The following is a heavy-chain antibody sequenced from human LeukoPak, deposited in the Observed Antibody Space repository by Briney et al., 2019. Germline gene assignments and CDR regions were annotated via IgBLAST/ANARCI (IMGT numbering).Heavy chain of an antibody. Sequence: PGGSLRLSCAASGFTFRSSEMNWVRQAPGKGLEWVTYISDSGGTISYADSVKGRFTISRDNAKNSLYLQMNSLRAEDTAVYYCARRHLPVESTGRADYWGQGTLVTVSS. D-gene: IGHD1-26*01. J-gene: IGHJ4*02. CDR2: ISDSGGTI. CDR1: GFTFRSSE. CDR3: ARRHLPVESTGRADY. V-gene: IGHV3-48*03.